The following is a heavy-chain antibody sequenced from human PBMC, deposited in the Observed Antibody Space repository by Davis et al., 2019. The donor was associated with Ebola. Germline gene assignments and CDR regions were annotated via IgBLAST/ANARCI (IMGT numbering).Heavy chain of an antibody. J-gene: IGHJ4*02. CDR2: INANSGAT. D-gene: IGHD6-19*01. V-gene: IGHV1-2*02. CDR1: GYTFTGDY. Sequence: ASVKVSCKASGYTFTGDYMHWVRQAPGQGLEWMGWINANSGATNYAEKFQGRVTMTRDTSISTAYMELSRLRSDDTAVYYCARVPAGYSSGWVDYWGQGTLVTVSS. CDR3: ARVPAGYSSGWVDY.